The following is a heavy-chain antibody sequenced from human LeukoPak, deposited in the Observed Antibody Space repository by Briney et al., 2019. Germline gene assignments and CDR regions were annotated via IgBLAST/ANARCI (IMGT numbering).Heavy chain of an antibody. CDR1: GYSFTSYW. V-gene: IGHV5-51*01. J-gene: IGHJ6*03. D-gene: IGHD4-17*01. CDR3: AGHSGPDYGDYDRDGHYYYYMDV. CDR2: IYPGDSDT. Sequence: GESLKISCKGSGYSFTSYWIGWVRQMPGKGLEWMGIIYPGDSDTRYSPSFQGQVTISADKSISTAYLQWSSLKASDTAMYYCAGHSGPDYGDYDRDGHYYYYMDVWGKGTTVTVSS.